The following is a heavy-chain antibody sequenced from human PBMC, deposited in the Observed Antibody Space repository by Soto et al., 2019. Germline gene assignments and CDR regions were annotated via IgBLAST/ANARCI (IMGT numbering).Heavy chain of an antibody. CDR2: ISWNSGSI. D-gene: IGHD5-12*01. J-gene: IGHJ3*02. Sequence: GGSLRLSCAASGFTFDDYAMHWVRQAPGKGLEWVSGISWNSGSIGYADSVKGRFTISRDNAKNSLYLQMNSLRAEDTALYYCAKDIARDGYNSLRTGGAFDIWGQGTMVTVSS. V-gene: IGHV3-9*01. CDR3: AKDIARDGYNSLRTGGAFDI. CDR1: GFTFDDYA.